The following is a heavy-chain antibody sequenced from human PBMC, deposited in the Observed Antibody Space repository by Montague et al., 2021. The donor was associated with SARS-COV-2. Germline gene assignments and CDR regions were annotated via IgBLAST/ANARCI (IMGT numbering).Heavy chain of an antibody. CDR1: GFDFTSSE. J-gene: IGHJ2*01. D-gene: IGHD5-18*01. Sequence: SLILSCAASGFDFTSSEINWVRQAPGKGLEWVSYISTSGTLPSYMDSVKGRFTISRDNAKKSLYLQMDSLRAEDTAVYFCAREAVGYSHGYPYWYFDLWGRGTLVTVSS. V-gene: IGHV3-48*03. CDR3: AREAVGYSHGYPYWYFDL. CDR2: ISTSGTLP.